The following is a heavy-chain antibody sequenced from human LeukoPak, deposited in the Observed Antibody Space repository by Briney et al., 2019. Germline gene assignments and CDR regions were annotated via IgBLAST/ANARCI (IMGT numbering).Heavy chain of an antibody. Sequence: ASVKVSCKASGYTFTGYYMHWVRQAPGQGLEWMGWINPNSGGTSYAQKFQGRVTMTRDTSISTAYMELSRLRSDDTAVYYCARDARVPASGYDLGSYWYFDLWGRGTLVTVSS. D-gene: IGHD5-12*01. J-gene: IGHJ2*01. V-gene: IGHV1-2*02. CDR2: INPNSGGT. CDR3: ARDARVPASGYDLGSYWYFDL. CDR1: GYTFTGYY.